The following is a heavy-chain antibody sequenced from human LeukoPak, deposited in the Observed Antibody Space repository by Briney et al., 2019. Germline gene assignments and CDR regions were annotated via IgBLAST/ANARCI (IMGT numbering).Heavy chain of an antibody. CDR2: MNHSGST. J-gene: IGHJ5*01. V-gene: IGHV4-34*01. Sequence: KASETLSLTCTVSGGSISSYHWSWIRQPPGKGLEWLGEMNHSGSTTYNPSLKSRVTISVDTSKNQFSLKLNSVTAADTAVYYCARLVIRAFDSWGQGILVTVSS. CDR3: ARLVIRAFDS. CDR1: GGSISSYH. D-gene: IGHD2-8*02.